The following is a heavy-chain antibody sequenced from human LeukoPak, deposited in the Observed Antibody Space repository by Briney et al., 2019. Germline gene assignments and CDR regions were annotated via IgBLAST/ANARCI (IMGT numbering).Heavy chain of an antibody. Sequence: NPGGSLRLSCAASGFTFSIYSMNWVRQAPGKGLEWVTSISSTSSHIYYADSLKGRLTISRDNAKDSLYLQMNNLRAEDTAVYYCAGDNCAFLGSYWTCSDGMDVWGKGTTVTVSS. CDR1: GFTFSIYS. CDR3: AGDNCAFLGSYWTCSDGMDV. D-gene: IGHD3-16*01. V-gene: IGHV3-21*01. J-gene: IGHJ6*04. CDR2: ISSTSSHI.